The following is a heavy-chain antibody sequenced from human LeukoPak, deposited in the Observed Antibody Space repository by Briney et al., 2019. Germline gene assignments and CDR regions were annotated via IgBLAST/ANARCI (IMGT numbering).Heavy chain of an antibody. CDR3: ARDLDAWKTENWFDP. CDR2: IYTTGST. J-gene: IGHJ5*02. V-gene: IGHV4-61*02. D-gene: IGHD1-1*01. Sequence: PSQTLSLTCTVSGGSISSGSYYWSWIRQPAGKGLEWIGRIYTTGSTNYNPSLKSRLTISVDTSKNQFSLKLSSVTAADTAVYYCARDLDAWKTENWFDPWGQGTLVTVSS. CDR1: GGSISSGSYY.